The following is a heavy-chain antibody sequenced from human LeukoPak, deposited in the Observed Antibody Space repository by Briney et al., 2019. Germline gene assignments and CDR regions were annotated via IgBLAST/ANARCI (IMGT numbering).Heavy chain of an antibody. D-gene: IGHD2-2*01. Sequence: GASVKVSCKASGGTFSSYAISWVRQAPGQGLEWMGRIIPILGIANYAQKFQGRVTITADKSTSTAYMELSSLRSGDTAVYYCARDDCSSTSCYSNYYYYGMDVWGQGTTVTVSS. CDR2: IIPILGIA. CDR1: GGTFSSYA. J-gene: IGHJ6*02. CDR3: ARDDCSSTSCYSNYYYYGMDV. V-gene: IGHV1-69*04.